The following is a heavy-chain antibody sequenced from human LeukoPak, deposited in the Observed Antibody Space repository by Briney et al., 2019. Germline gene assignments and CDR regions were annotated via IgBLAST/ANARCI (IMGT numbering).Heavy chain of an antibody. CDR2: IAHHGNNK. Sequence: GGSLRLSCGASGITFSSSAMHWVRQGPGKGLEWVAYIAHHGNNKYYADSVKGRFTISRDNSKGSLYLQMNSLRADDTAVYYCAKDGSWSCTDWGQGTLVRVSS. CDR3: AKDGSWSCTD. J-gene: IGHJ4*02. V-gene: IGHV3-30*02. CDR1: GITFSSSA. D-gene: IGHD2-8*02.